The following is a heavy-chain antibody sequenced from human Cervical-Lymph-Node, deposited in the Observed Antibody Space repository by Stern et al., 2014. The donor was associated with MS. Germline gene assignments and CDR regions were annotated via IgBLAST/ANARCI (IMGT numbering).Heavy chain of an antibody. CDR3: ARGKSIAGRAYFYYGLDV. D-gene: IGHD6-6*01. Sequence: DQLVESGPGLAKTSETLSLTCTVSGDSITSYYWSWIRQPPGKGLEFIGYTYYSGSTNYNPSLKSRVTISLDTSKNQILLELSSVTAADTAVYFCARGKSIAGRAYFYYGLDVWGQGTTVTVSS. CDR2: TYYSGST. V-gene: IGHV4-59*08. CDR1: GDSITSYY. J-gene: IGHJ6*02.